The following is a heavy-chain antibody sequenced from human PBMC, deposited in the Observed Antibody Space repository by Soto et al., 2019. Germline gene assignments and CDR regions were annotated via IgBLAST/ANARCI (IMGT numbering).Heavy chain of an antibody. CDR1: GFTFSSYA. CDR2: ISGSGGST. V-gene: IGHV3-23*01. Sequence: GGSLRLSCAASGFTFSSYAMSWVRQAPGKGLEWVSAISGSGGSTYYADSVKGRFTISRDNSKNTLYLQMNSLRAEDTAVYYCAKDLEDLSPDIVATITEYWGQGTLVTVSS. J-gene: IGHJ4*02. CDR3: AKDLEDLSPDIVATITEY. D-gene: IGHD5-12*01.